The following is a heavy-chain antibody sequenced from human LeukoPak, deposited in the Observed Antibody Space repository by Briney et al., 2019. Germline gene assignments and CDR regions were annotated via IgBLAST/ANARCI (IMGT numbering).Heavy chain of an antibody. J-gene: IGHJ4*02. CDR1: GFTFSAYS. CDR2: IGSGCSTL. Sequence: GGSLRLSCAPSGFTFSAYSMNWVRQAPGKGLEWVSHIGSGCSTLYYSDSVKGRFTISRDNAKNPLSLQMDSLRDEDPAVYYCARDEPRLQLWFDYWGQGTLVTVSS. V-gene: IGHV3-48*02. D-gene: IGHD4-11*01. CDR3: ARDEPRLQLWFDY.